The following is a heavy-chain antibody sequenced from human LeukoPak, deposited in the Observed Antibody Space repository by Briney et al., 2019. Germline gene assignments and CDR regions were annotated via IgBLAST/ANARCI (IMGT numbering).Heavy chain of an antibody. D-gene: IGHD3-22*01. CDR3: ARDLRYYDSSGYFDY. CDR1: GFTFSDYY. J-gene: IGHJ4*02. CDR2: ISSSGSTI. Sequence: GGSLRLSCAASGFTFSDYYMSWIRQAPGKGLEWVSYISSSGSTIYYADSVKGRFTISRDNAKSSLYLQMNSLRAEDTAVYYCARDLRYYDSSGYFDYWGQGTLVTVSS. V-gene: IGHV3-11*01.